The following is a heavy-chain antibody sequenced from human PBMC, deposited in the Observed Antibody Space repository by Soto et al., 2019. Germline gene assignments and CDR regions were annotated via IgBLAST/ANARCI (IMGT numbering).Heavy chain of an antibody. Sequence: WVRQARGKGLEWVAVIWDNGSNKYYADSVKGRFTISRDNSKNTLYLQMNSLRAEDTAVYYCARGRFDYWGQGTLVTVSS. V-gene: IGHV3-33*01. CDR3: ARGRFDY. J-gene: IGHJ4*02. CDR2: IWDNGSNK.